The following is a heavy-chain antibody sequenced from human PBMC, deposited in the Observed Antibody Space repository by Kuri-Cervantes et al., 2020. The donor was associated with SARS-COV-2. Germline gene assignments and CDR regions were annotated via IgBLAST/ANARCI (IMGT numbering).Heavy chain of an antibody. Sequence: GSLRLSCAVYGGSFSGYYWSWIRQPPGKGLEWIGEINHSGSTDYNPSLKSRVTISVDTSKNQFSLKLSSVTAADTAVYYCARTNRGRYYYYYCMDVWGQGTTVTVSS. CDR2: INHSGST. J-gene: IGHJ6*02. CDR3: ARTNRGRYYYYYCMDV. V-gene: IGHV4-34*01. D-gene: IGHD3-10*01. CDR1: GGSFSGYY.